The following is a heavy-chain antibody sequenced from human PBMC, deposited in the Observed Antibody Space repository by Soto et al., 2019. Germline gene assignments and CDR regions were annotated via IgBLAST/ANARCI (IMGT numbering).Heavy chain of an antibody. J-gene: IGHJ3*02. D-gene: IGHD1-26*01. CDR3: TILHVGATWLTMGPI. CDR1: GFTFSGSA. CDR2: IRSKANSYAT. V-gene: IGHV3-73*01. Sequence: GGSLRLSCAASGFTFSGSAMHWVRQASGKGLEWVGRIRSKANSYATAYAASVKGRFTISRDDSKNTAYLQMNSLKTEDTAVYYCTILHVGATWLTMGPIWGQGTIVTVSS.